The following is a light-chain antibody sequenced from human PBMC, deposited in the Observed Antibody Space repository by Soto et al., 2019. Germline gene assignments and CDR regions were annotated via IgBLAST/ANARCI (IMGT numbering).Light chain of an antibody. V-gene: IGLV1-51*01. CDR1: SSNIGGNS. J-gene: IGLJ1*01. Sequence: QPVLTQPPSVSAAPGQKVTISCSGSSSNIGGNSVSWYQQLPGTAPKLLIYDDNKRPSGIPDRFSGSKSGTSATLGITGFQTGDEADYYCGSWDSSLSADVFGTGTKVT. CDR2: DDN. CDR3: GSWDSSLSADV.